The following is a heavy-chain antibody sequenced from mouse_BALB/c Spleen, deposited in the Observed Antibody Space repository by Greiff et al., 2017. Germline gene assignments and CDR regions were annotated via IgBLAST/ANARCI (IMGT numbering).Heavy chain of an antibody. D-gene: IGHD2-10*02. Sequence: QVQLQQPGAELVMPGASVKMSCKASGYTFTDYWMHWVKQRPGQGLEWIGAIDTSDSYTSYNQKFKGKATLTVDESSSTAYMQLSSLTSEDSAVYYCARRRELEGYDYDAMDYWGQGTSVTVSS. J-gene: IGHJ4*01. CDR3: ARRRELEGYDYDAMDY. CDR1: GYTFTDYW. CDR2: IDTSDSYT. V-gene: IGHV1-69*01.